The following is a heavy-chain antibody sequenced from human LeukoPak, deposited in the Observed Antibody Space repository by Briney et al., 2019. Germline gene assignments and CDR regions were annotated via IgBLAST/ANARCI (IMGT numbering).Heavy chain of an antibody. D-gene: IGHD2-2*01. CDR3: ARGLGYCSSTSCPSDY. CDR2: INSDGSST. CDR1: GFTFDDYG. J-gene: IGHJ4*02. Sequence: GGSLRLSCAASGFTFDDYGMSWVRQAPGKGLVWVSRINSDGSSTSYADSVKGRFTISRDNAKNTLYLQMNSLRAEDTAVYYCARGLGYCSSTSCPSDYWGQGTLVTVSS. V-gene: IGHV3-74*01.